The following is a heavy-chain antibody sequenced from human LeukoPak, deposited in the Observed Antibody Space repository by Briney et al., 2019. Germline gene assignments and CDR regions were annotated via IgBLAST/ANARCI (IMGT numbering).Heavy chain of an antibody. CDR1: GGSFSGYY. V-gene: IGHV4-34*01. D-gene: IGHD3-22*01. J-gene: IGHJ3*02. CDR3: ARVDSSGPPHLNAFDI. Sequence: KSSETLSLTCAVYGGSFSGYYWSWIRQPPGKGLEWIGEINHSGSTNYNPSLKSRVTISVDTSKNQFSLKLSSVTAADTAVYYCARVDSSGPPHLNAFDIWGQGTMVTVSS. CDR2: INHSGST.